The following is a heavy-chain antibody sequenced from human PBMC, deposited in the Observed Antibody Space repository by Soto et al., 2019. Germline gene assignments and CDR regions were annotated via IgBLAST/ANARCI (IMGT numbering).Heavy chain of an antibody. J-gene: IGHJ4*02. V-gene: IGHV3-64*01. CDR3: ARAGRDVYYFDY. CDR1: GFTFSRYA. CDR2: ISSNGGST. Sequence: EVPLVESGGGLVQPGGSLRLSCAASGFTFSRYAMHWVRQAPGKGLEYVSAISSNGGSTYYANSVKGRFTISRDDCKNTLYLQMGSLRVEDMAVYYCARAGRDVYYFDYWGQGTLVTVSS. D-gene: IGHD3-10*01.